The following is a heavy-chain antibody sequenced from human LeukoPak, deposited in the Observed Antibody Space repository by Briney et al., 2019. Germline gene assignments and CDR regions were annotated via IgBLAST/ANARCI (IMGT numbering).Heavy chain of an antibody. CDR3: ARARVRFLEWSAFDY. CDR2: ISYDGSNQ. V-gene: IGHV3-30-3*01. D-gene: IGHD3-3*01. CDR1: GFTFSSYA. Sequence: GGSLRLSCAASGFTFSSYAMHWVRQAPGKGLEWVAVISYDGSNQYYADSVKGRFTISRDNSKNTLYLQMNSLRAEDTAVYYCARARVRFLEWSAFDYWGQGTLVTVSS. J-gene: IGHJ4*02.